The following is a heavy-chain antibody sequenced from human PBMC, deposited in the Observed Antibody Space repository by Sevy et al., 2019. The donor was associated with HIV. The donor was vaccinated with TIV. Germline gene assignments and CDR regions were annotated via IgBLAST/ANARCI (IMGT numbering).Heavy chain of an antibody. CDR1: GFTFDDYA. D-gene: IGHD2-2*01. Sequence: GGSLRLSCAASGFTFDDYAMHWVRQAPGKGLEWVSGISWNSGSIGYADSVKGRFTMSRDNAKNSLYLQMNSLRAEDAAVYYCARDNATVSRRGLRYYYYGTDVWGQGTTVTVSS. CDR3: ARDNATVSRRGLRYYYYGTDV. CDR2: ISWNSGSI. J-gene: IGHJ6*02. V-gene: IGHV3-9*01.